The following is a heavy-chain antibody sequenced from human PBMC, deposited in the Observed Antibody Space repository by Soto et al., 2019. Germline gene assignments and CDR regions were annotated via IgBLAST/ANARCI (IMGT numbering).Heavy chain of an antibody. V-gene: IGHV4-4*02. Sequence: QVKLQESGPGLATPSGTLSLTCAVSGVSLTSGNWWTWVRQSPQRGLEYIGEIFHDGTANYYPSFERRVAMSVDTSRNQFSLKLTSVTAADTAVYFCARLVYDTRLNYMYCDFWGPGTLVTVSS. CDR1: GVSLTSGNW. D-gene: IGHD3-10*01. J-gene: IGHJ4*02. CDR2: IFHDGTA. CDR3: ARLVYDTRLNYMYCDF.